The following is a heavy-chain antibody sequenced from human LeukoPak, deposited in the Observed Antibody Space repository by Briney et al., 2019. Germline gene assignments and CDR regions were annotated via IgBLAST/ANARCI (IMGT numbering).Heavy chain of an antibody. D-gene: IGHD3-10*02. CDR2: ISSSGSTI. CDR1: GFTFSNYA. Sequence: GGSLRLSCAASGFTFSNYAMHWVRQAPGKGLEWVSYISSSGSTIYYADSVKGRFTISRDNAKNSLYLQMNSLRAEDTAVYYCAELGITMIGGVWGKGTTVTISS. CDR3: AELGITMIGGV. J-gene: IGHJ6*04. V-gene: IGHV3-48*03.